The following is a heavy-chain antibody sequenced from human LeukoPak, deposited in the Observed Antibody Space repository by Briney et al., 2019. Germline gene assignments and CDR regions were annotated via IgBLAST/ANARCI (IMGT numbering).Heavy chain of an antibody. CDR3: ARETGSSGWYEDY. J-gene: IGHJ4*02. D-gene: IGHD6-19*01. Sequence: PGGSLRLSCAASGFTFNSYWMHWVRQAPGKGLVWVSRINTDGTTTNYADSVKGRFTISRDNAENTLYLQMSSLRAEDTAVYYCARETGSSGWYEDYWGQGTLVTVSS. CDR2: INTDGTTT. CDR1: GFTFNSYW. V-gene: IGHV3-74*01.